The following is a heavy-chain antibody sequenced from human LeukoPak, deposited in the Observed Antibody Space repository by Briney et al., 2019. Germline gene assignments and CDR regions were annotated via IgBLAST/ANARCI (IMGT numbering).Heavy chain of an antibody. CDR1: GGTFSNPA. CDR2: ITPIFGSA. J-gene: IGHJ3*02. D-gene: IGHD3-22*01. Sequence: GASVKVSCKASGGTFSNPAVSWVRQAPGQGLEWMGGITPIFGSANYAQKFQGRVTIATDESTSTAYMELSSLRSEDTAVYYCARAPFYFDSSGYSMDAFDIRGQGTMVTVSS. V-gene: IGHV1-69*05. CDR3: ARAPFYFDSSGYSMDAFDI.